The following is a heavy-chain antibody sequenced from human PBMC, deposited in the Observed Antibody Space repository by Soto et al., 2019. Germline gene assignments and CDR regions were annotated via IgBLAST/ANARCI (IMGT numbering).Heavy chain of an antibody. J-gene: IGHJ5*02. CDR3: ARDMSSSDYFVKWFEP. CDR2: ISHDGINK. CDR1: GFSFSSYA. V-gene: IGHV3-30-3*01. Sequence: QVRLVESGGGVVQPGRSLRLSCTASGFSFSSYAMYWFRQPPGKGLEWVAVISHDGINKHYADSVKGRVTVSRDNSHHSVDLQLNSLRGEDKAMYYCARDMSSSDYFVKWFEPWGQGTLVTVSS. D-gene: IGHD4-17*01.